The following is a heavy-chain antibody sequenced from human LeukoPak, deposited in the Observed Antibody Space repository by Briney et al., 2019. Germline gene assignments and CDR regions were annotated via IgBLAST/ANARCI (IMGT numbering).Heavy chain of an antibody. D-gene: IGHD3-22*01. CDR3: ATRSAYYYDSSGYDY. V-gene: IGHV4-4*07. Sequence: SETLSLTCTVSGGSISSYYWSRIRQPAGKGLEWIGRIYTSGSTNYNPSLKSRVTMSVDTSKNQFSLKLSSVTAADTAVYYCATRSAYYYDSSGYDYWGQGTLVTVSS. J-gene: IGHJ4*02. CDR2: IYTSGST. CDR1: GGSISSYY.